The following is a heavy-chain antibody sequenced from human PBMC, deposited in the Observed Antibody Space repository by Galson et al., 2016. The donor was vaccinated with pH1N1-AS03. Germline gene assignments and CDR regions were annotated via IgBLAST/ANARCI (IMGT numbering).Heavy chain of an antibody. CDR1: GASFNSGIYY. CDR3: ARVGVPAAIGGYYFDH. D-gene: IGHD2-2*02. Sequence: LSLTCTVSGASFNSGIYYWSWIRQPPGKGLEWLGYIYYTGSTTYNPSLESRVTISLDTSKTQLSLRLSSVTAADTAVYYCARVGVPAAIGGYYFDHWGQGTLVAVSS. CDR2: IYYTGST. V-gene: IGHV4-61*01. J-gene: IGHJ4*02.